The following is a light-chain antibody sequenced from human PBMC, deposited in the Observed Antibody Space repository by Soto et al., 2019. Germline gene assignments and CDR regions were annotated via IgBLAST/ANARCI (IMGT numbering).Light chain of an antibody. CDR2: AAS. V-gene: IGKV1-39*01. J-gene: IGKJ2*01. CDR3: QQSHTTPYT. CDR1: QNINTY. Sequence: DIQRTQSPSSLSASVGDRVTITCRASQNINTYLNWYQQKPGKAPKLLIYAASSLQGGVPSRFGGSGAGTDFTLTISSLRPEDFATYHCQQSHTTPYTFGQGTKLEIK.